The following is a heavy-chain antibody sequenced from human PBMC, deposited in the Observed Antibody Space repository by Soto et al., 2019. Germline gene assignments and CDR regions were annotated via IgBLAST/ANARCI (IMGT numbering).Heavy chain of an antibody. V-gene: IGHV3-7*01. D-gene: IGHD6-13*01. CDR1: GFTFSSYL. CDR3: ARDIGYSSSSYQAFDX. Sequence: GSLRLACAASGFTFSSYLMSWVRQAPGKGLEWLAHIKQYGSEKYYVDSVKGLLTISSDNAKNSLYLQMNSLRAEDTAVYYCARDIGYSSSSYQAFDXWGQATTVTVS. J-gene: IGHJ3*02. CDR2: IKQYGSEK.